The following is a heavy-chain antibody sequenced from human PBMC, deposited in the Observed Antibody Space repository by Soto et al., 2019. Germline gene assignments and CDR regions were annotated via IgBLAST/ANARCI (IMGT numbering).Heavy chain of an antibody. CDR3: ARHGTVTTYYYYYHGMDV. D-gene: IGHD4-17*01. Sequence: SETLSLTCTVSGGSISSRSYYWGWIRQPPGKGLEWIGSIYYSGSTYYNPSLKSRVTISVDTSKNQFSLKLSSVTAADTAVYYCARHGTVTTYYYYYHGMDVWGQGTTVTVSS. V-gene: IGHV4-39*01. J-gene: IGHJ6*02. CDR1: GGSISSRSYY. CDR2: IYYSGST.